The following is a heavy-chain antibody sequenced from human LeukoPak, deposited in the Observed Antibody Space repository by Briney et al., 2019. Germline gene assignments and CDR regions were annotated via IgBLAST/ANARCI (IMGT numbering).Heavy chain of an antibody. D-gene: IGHD1-26*01. Sequence: SETLSLTCTVSGYSISSGYYWGWIRQPPGKGLEWIGSIYHSGSTYYNPSLKIRVTISVDTSKNQFSLKLSSVTAADTAVYYCARDEKGGHSGSYTAEYFQHWGQGTLVTVSS. CDR2: IYHSGST. V-gene: IGHV4-38-2*02. CDR3: ARDEKGGHSGSYTAEYFQH. J-gene: IGHJ1*01. CDR1: GYSISSGYY.